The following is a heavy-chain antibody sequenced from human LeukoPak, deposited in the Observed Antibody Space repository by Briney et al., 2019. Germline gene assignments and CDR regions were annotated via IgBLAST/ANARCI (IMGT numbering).Heavy chain of an antibody. D-gene: IGHD2-2*02. V-gene: IGHV3-30*02. CDR2: IRYDGSNK. J-gene: IGHJ6*03. Sequence: GGSLRLSCAASGFTFSSYGMHWVRQAPGKGLEWVAFIRYDGSNKYYADSVKGRFTISRDNSKNTLYLQMNSLRAEDTAVYYCAKVGYCSSTSCYKGYYYMDVWGKGTTVAVSS. CDR1: GFTFSSYG. CDR3: AKVGYCSSTSCYKGYYYMDV.